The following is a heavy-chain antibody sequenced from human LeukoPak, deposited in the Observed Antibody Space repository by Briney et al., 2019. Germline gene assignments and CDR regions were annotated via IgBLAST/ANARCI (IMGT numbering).Heavy chain of an antibody. V-gene: IGHV5-51*01. CDR1: GYSFATYW. CDR2: IYPGDSDT. D-gene: IGHD6-19*01. CDR3: ARQRGAGWYDY. Sequence: GESLKISCQGSGYSFATYWIAWVRQMPGEGLEWMGIIYPGDSDTTYSPSFQGQVTISADRSATSAYLQWTSLKAPDTAIYYCARQRGAGWYDYWGQGTLVTVSS. J-gene: IGHJ4*02.